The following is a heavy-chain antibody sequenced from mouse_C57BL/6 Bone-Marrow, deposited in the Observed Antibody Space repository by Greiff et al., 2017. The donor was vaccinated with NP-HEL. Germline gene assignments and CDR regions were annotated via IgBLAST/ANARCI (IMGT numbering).Heavy chain of an antibody. CDR3: ARESPAYESNEGFAY. D-gene: IGHD2-5*01. Sequence: QVQLQQSGAELVRPGTSVKVSCKASGYAFTNYLIEWVKQRPGQGLEWIGVITPGSGGTNYNEKFKGQATLTADKSSSTAYMPLSTLPSEHSAVYCCARESPAYESNEGFAYWGQGTLVTVSA. V-gene: IGHV1-54*01. CDR2: ITPGSGGT. CDR1: GYAFTNYL. J-gene: IGHJ3*01.